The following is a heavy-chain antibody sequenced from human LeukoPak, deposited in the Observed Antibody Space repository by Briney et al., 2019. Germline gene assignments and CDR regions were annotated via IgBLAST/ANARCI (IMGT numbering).Heavy chain of an antibody. CDR1: GLIFSNFA. D-gene: IGHD6-13*01. Sequence: GGSLRLSCEVSGLIFSNFAMAWVRQAPGKGLEWLPLITGTSGKTYYAASVKGRFTISRDNSKNMVYLQMDNLRAEDTALYYCAKDHVNAGRLDYWGQGTPVTVS. J-gene: IGHJ4*02. CDR3: AKDHVNAGRLDY. CDR2: ITGTSGKT. V-gene: IGHV3-23*01.